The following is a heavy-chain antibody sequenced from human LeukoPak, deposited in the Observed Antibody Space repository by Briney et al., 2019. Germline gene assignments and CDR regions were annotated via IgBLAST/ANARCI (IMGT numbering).Heavy chain of an antibody. CDR1: GFTFSSYG. CDR3: AKGYSSSWYAEYFQH. V-gene: IGHV3-30*02. J-gene: IGHJ1*01. Sequence: GGSLRLSCAASGFTFSSYGMHWVRQAPGKGLEWVAFIRYDGSNKYYADSVKGRFTISRDNSKNTLYLQMNSLRAEDTAVYYCAKGYSSSWYAEYFQHWGQGTLVTVSS. CDR2: IRYDGSNK. D-gene: IGHD6-13*01.